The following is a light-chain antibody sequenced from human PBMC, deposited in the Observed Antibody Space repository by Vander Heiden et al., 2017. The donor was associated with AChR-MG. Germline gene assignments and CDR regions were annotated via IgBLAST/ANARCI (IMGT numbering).Light chain of an antibody. CDR2: RNN. CDR1: SSNIGSRY. Sequence: QSVLTQPPSASGTPGQRVTISCSGSSSNIGSRYVYWYQQLPGTAPKLLSYRNNQRPSGVPDRFSGSKSGTSASLAISGLRSEDEADYDGAAWDDSLSGPMFGGGTKLTVL. V-gene: IGLV1-47*01. J-gene: IGLJ3*02. CDR3: AAWDDSLSGPM.